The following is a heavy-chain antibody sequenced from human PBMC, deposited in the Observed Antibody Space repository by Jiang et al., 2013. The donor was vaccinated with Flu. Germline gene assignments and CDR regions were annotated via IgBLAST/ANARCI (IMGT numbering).Heavy chain of an antibody. J-gene: IGHJ6*02. CDR2: IYSGGST. D-gene: IGHD4-17*01. V-gene: IGHV3-66*01. CDR3: AREMYGDYGNYYYYYGMDV. Sequence: WVRPGVQGRGLEWVSVIYSGGSTYYADSVKGRFTISRDNSKNTLYLQMNSLRAEDTAVYYCAREMYGDYGNYYYYYGMDVWGQGTTVTVSS.